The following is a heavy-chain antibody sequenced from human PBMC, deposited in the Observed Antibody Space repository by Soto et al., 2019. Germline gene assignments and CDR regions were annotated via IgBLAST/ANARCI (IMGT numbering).Heavy chain of an antibody. J-gene: IGHJ4*02. D-gene: IGHD2-15*01. CDR1: GFAFSDYY. CDR3: ARGTFICASFGY. Sequence: GGSLRLSCAASGFAFSDYYMTWTRQAPGKGLEWVSYISSSGTTIYYADSVKGRFTISRDNAKNSLFLQMNSLRAEDTAVYSGARGTFICASFGYWGQGTLVTVSS. V-gene: IGHV3-11*01. CDR2: ISSSGTTI.